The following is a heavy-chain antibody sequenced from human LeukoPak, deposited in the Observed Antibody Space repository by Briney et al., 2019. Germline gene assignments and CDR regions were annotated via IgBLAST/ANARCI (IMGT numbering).Heavy chain of an antibody. CDR3: VRSGGGFDY. J-gene: IGHJ4*02. CDR2: INNDGSDT. D-gene: IGHD1-1*01. Sequence: GSLRLSCVASGFTFSSYWMHWVRQIPGKGLVWVSHINNDGSDTTYADSVKGRFSISRDNAKSTLFLQMNSLQAEDTAIYYCVRSGGGFDYWGQGTLVTVSS. CDR1: GFTFSSYW. V-gene: IGHV3-74*01.